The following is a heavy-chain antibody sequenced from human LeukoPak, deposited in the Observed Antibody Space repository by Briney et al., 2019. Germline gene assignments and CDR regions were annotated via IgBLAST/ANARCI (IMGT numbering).Heavy chain of an antibody. D-gene: IGHD3-22*01. J-gene: IGHJ4*02. CDR1: GFSFSSYG. CDR2: ISNDGSKN. CDR3: AKGHYDTSGYYFDY. V-gene: IGHV3-30*18. Sequence: PGGSLRLSCAASGFSFSSYGMHWVRQAPGKGLEGVAVISNDGSKNYYADSVKGRFTISRDNSKNTLYLQMNSLRAEDTAVYYCAKGHYDTSGYYFDYWGQGTLVTVSS.